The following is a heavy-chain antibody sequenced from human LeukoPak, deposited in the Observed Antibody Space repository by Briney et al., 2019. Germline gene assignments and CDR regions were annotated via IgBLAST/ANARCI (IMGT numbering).Heavy chain of an antibody. D-gene: IGHD2-2*01. CDR1: GYTFTGYY. V-gene: IGHV1-2*02. CDR3: ARDRCSSTSCYGGFDP. J-gene: IGHJ5*02. CDR2: INPNSGGT. Sequence: VKVSCKASGYTFTGYYMHWVRQAPGQGLEWMGWINPNSGGTNYAQKFQGRVTMTRDTSISTAYMELSRLRSDDTAVYYCARDRCSSTSCYGGFDPWGQGTLVTVSS.